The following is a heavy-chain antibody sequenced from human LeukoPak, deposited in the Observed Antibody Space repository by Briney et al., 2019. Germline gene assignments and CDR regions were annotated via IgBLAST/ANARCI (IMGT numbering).Heavy chain of an antibody. D-gene: IGHD6-25*01. V-gene: IGHV3-7*04. Sequence: GGSLRLSCAASGFTLSSHWMSWVRQAPGKGLEWVANIKQDGSERYYVDSVKGRFTISRGNAKNSLYLQMDSLRAEDTAVYYCARVQQAAFDYWGQGTLVTVSS. J-gene: IGHJ4*02. CDR1: GFTLSSHW. CDR3: ARVQQAAFDY. CDR2: IKQDGSER.